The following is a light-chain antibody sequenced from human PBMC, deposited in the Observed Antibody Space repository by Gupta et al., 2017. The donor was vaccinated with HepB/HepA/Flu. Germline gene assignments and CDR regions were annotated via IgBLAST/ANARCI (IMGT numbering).Light chain of an antibody. V-gene: IGLV3-21*02. CDR3: QVSDSSSDHVV. CDR1: NIGSKA. J-gene: IGLJ2*01. CDR2: YDS. Sequence: SYVLTQPPSVSVAPGQTARTTCGGNNIGSKAVHWYQQKPGQAPVLIVNYDSDRPSGIPERFSGSNSGNTATLTITRVEAGDEADYYCQVSDSSSDHVVFGGGTKLTVL.